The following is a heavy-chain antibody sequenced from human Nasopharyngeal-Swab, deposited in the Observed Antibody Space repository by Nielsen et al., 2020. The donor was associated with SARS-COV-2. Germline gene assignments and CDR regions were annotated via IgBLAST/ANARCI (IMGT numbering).Heavy chain of an antibody. Sequence: GGSLRLSCAASGFTFSSYWMSWVRQAPGRGLEWVANIKQDGSEKYYVDSVKGRFSISRDNAKNSLYLQMNSLRAEDTAVYYCARVGSSSWYFDYWGQGTLVTVSS. V-gene: IGHV3-7*01. D-gene: IGHD6-13*01. CDR1: GFTFSSYW. CDR2: IKQDGSEK. J-gene: IGHJ4*02. CDR3: ARVGSSSWYFDY.